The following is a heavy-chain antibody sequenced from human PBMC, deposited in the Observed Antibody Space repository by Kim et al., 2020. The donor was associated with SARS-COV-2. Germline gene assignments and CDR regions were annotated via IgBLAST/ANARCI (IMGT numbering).Heavy chain of an antibody. J-gene: IGHJ5*02. CDR1: PSTFSDYY. CDR3: VREPAS. CDR2: INSDGSST. Sequence: SLRLSFSPPPSTFSDYYMNWIRQAPGKGLEWVAYINSDGSSTEYADSVNGRFTISRDNAKKSLSLQMNRLTPEDTAVYYCVREPASWGQGTLVTVSS. V-gene: IGHV3-11*01.